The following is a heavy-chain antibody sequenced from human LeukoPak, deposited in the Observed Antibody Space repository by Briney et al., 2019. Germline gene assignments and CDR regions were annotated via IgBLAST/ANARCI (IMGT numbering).Heavy chain of an antibody. J-gene: IGHJ4*02. CDR1: GFTFSSYS. CDR3: ATRSGWYPRSFDY. CDR2: ISSSSSYI. Sequence: PGGSLRLSCAASGFTFSSYSMNWVRQAPGKGLEWVSSISSSSSYIYYADSVKGRFTISRDNAKNSLYLQMNSLRAEDTAVYYCATRSGWYPRSFDYWGQGTLVTVSS. V-gene: IGHV3-21*01. D-gene: IGHD6-19*01.